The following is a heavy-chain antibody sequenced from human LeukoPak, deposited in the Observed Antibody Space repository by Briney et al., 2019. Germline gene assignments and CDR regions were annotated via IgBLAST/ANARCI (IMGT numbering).Heavy chain of an antibody. D-gene: IGHD3-10*01. J-gene: IGHJ5*02. CDR2: INPSGGST. V-gene: IGHV1-46*01. Sequence: ASVKVSCKASGGTFSNYAISWVRQAPGQGLEWMGIINPSGGSTSYAPKFQGRITMTRDMSTSTVNVDLSSLRSEDTAVYYCARGGSGSYLDWFDPWGQGTLVTVSS. CDR1: GGTFSNYA. CDR3: ARGGSGSYLDWFDP.